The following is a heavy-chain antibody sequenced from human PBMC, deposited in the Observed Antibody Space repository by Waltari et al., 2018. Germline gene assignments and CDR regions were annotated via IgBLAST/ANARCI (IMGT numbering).Heavy chain of an antibody. CDR3: ARDHSGWSLL. D-gene: IGHD6-19*01. J-gene: IGHJ4*02. CDR1: GFVYSGYE. V-gene: IGHV3-48*03. CDR2: MSQTGTTI. Sequence: EVHLVESGGGLVQPGRSLSLSCAASGFVYSGYEMNWVRQAPGRGMEWSTYMSQTGTTIQYVDSVRGRFTTSRDNVKDSLYLQMSSLRAEDTTVYYCARDHSGWSLLWGQGTLVTVSS.